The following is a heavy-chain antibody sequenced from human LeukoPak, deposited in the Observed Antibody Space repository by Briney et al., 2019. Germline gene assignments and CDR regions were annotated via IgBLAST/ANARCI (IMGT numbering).Heavy chain of an antibody. CDR1: GFTFSSCA. V-gene: IGHV3-23*01. CDR2: ISGSGGST. CDR3: AKVRGADCNGGSCYFRYYSYYYGMDV. J-gene: IGHJ6*02. Sequence: GGSLRLSCAASGFTFSSCAMSWVRQAPGKGLEWVSAISGSGGSTYYADSVKGRFTISRENSKNTLYLQMNSLRAEDTAVYYCAKVRGADCNGGSCYFRYYSYYYGMDVWGQGTTVTVSS. D-gene: IGHD2-15*01.